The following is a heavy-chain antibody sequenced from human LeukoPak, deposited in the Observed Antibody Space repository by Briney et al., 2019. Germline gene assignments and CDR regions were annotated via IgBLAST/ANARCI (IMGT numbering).Heavy chain of an antibody. CDR1: GYTFTNYG. CDR3: AREGYFGSGIDYYYGMDV. CDR2: ISAYNGNT. Sequence: GASLKVSCKTSGYTFTNYGLSWVRQAPGQGLEWMGWISAYNGNTNYAQKLQGRVTMTTDTSTSTAYMELRSLRSDDTAVYYCAREGYFGSGIDYYYGMDVWGQGTKVTVSS. J-gene: IGHJ6*02. V-gene: IGHV1-18*01. D-gene: IGHD3-10*01.